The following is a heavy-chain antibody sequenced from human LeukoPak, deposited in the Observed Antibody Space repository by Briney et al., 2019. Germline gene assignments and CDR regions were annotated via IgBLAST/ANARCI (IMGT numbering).Heavy chain of an antibody. Sequence: GRSLRLSCAASGFTFEDYAMHWVRQAPGKGLEWVSGISWNSGSIGYADSVKGRFTISRDNAKNSLYLQMNSLRTEDTALYYCAKAGGSYYQYYYMDVWGKGTTVTVSS. D-gene: IGHD1-26*01. CDR1: GFTFEDYA. V-gene: IGHV3-9*01. CDR2: ISWNSGSI. CDR3: AKAGGSYYQYYYMDV. J-gene: IGHJ6*03.